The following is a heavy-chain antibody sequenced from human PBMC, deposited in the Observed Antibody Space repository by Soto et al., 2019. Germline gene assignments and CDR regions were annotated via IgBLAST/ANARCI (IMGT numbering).Heavy chain of an antibody. CDR1: GFTFSSYW. Sequence: EVRLVESGGGLVQPGGSLTLSCAASGFTFSSYWMTWVRQAPGKGLEWVANINQDGSEKYYMDSMKGRFTISRDNAKNSRLLQLNSLRAEDTAVYSWARDRGRPDLSGTHYYDSSDLDYGMDVWGQGTTVTVSS. J-gene: IGHJ6*02. CDR3: ARDRGRPDLSGTHYYDSSDLDYGMDV. D-gene: IGHD3-22*01. CDR2: INQDGSEK. V-gene: IGHV3-7*01.